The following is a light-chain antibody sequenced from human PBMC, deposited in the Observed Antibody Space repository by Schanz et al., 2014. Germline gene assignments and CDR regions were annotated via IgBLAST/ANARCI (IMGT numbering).Light chain of an antibody. CDR2: SSS. V-gene: IGKV1-8*01. Sequence: AIRITQSPSSLSASTGDRVTISCRASQDISSYLAWYQQKPGKAPKLLIYSSSTLQSGVPSKFNGSGSGTDFTLTISCLQSEDFATYYCQHYYNYPLTFGGGTKVEIK. J-gene: IGKJ4*01. CDR3: QHYYNYPLT. CDR1: QDISSY.